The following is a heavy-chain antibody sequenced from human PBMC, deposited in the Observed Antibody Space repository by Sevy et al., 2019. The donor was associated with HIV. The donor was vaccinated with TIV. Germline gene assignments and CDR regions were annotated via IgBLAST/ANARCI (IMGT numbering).Heavy chain of an antibody. Sequence: LSLTCAASGFTFSDYYMSWIRQAPGKGLEWVSYISSSSSYTNYADSVKGRFTISRDNSKNTLYLQMNSLRAEDTAVYYCAKDRAAVAAPRPYYFDYWGQGTLVTVSS. CDR3: AKDRAAVAAPRPYYFDY. V-gene: IGHV3-11*05. CDR1: GFTFSDYY. D-gene: IGHD6-13*01. CDR2: ISSSSSYT. J-gene: IGHJ4*02.